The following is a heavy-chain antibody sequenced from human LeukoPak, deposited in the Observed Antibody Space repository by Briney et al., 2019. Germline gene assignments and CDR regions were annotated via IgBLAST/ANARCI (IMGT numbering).Heavy chain of an antibody. CDR3: ARGTGWPQFDY. Sequence: SSQTLSLTCAISGDSVSRDSIAWNCIRQSPSRGLECLGRTYYKSAWYNDYAVSVKGRITINPDTSKNQFSLQLNSVTPEDTAVYYCARGTGWPQFDYWGQGTLVTVSS. J-gene: IGHJ4*02. D-gene: IGHD6-19*01. CDR2: TYYKSAWYN. V-gene: IGHV6-1*01. CDR1: GDSVSRDSIA.